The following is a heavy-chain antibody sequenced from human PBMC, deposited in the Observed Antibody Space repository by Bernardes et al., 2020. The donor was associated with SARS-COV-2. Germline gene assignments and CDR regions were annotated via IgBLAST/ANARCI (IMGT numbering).Heavy chain of an antibody. Sequence: GGSLRLSCAASGFTFSSYGMHWVRQAPGKGLEWVAVIWYDGSNKYYADSVKGRFTISRDNSKNTLDLQMNSLRAEETAVYYCARGGAYYYDSSGYYFPRSSYYGMDVWGQGTTVTVSS. V-gene: IGHV3-33*01. CDR3: ARGGAYYYDSSGYYFPRSSYYGMDV. J-gene: IGHJ6*02. CDR1: GFTFSSYG. CDR2: IWYDGSNK. D-gene: IGHD3-22*01.